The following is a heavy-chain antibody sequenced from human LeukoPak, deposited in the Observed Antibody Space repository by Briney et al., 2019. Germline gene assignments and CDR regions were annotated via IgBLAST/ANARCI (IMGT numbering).Heavy chain of an antibody. CDR3: ASVSSWLEGPAIDAFDI. D-gene: IGHD6-13*01. Sequence: GGSLRLSCAASGFTFSSYGMNWVRQAPGKGLEWASSISSSSSYIYYADSVKGRFTISRDNAKNSLYLQMNSLRAEDTAVYYCASVSSWLEGPAIDAFDIWGQGTMVTVSS. CDR1: GFTFSSYG. J-gene: IGHJ3*02. CDR2: ISSSSSYI. V-gene: IGHV3-21*01.